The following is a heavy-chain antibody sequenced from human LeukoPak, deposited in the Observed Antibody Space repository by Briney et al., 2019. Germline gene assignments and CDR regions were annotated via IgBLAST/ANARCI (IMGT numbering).Heavy chain of an antibody. Sequence: GGSLRLSCAASGVTFSSDAKNWVRQPPGKGLEWVSISGSGTNTYYSDSVKGRFTISRDNSKNTLYLQMNSLRAEDTAVYYCAKLGGQWLVNFYDYWGQGTLVPVSS. D-gene: IGHD6-19*01. CDR2: SGSGTNT. V-gene: IGHV3-23*01. CDR3: AKLGGQWLVNFYDY. CDR1: GVTFSSDA. J-gene: IGHJ4*02.